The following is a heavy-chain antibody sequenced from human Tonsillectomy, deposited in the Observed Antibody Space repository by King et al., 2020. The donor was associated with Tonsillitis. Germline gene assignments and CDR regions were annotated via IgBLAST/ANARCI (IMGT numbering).Heavy chain of an antibody. CDR3: ARDVSGSFDY. CDR2: MYNSGTI. V-gene: IGHV4-39*02. D-gene: IGHD1-26*01. Sequence: QLQESGPGVVKPSETLSLTCTVSGGSIRTSDQYWAWIRQPPGKGLEWIGYMYNSGTIFYNPSLKSRIPISGGTSENRFSLKLRSVTAADTAVYFCARDVSGSFDYWGQGALVTVSS. J-gene: IGHJ4*02. CDR1: GGSIRTSDQY.